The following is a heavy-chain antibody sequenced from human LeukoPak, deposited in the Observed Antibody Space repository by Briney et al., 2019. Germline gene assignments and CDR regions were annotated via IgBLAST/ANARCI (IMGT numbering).Heavy chain of an antibody. CDR3: AKAAYGGVIVDDAFDI. J-gene: IGHJ3*02. D-gene: IGHD3-16*02. Sequence: PGRSLRLSCAASGFTFSSYGMHWVRQAPGKGLEWVAVISYDGSNKYYADSVKGRFTISRDNSKNTLYLQMNSLRAEDTAVYYCAKAAYGGVIVDDAFDIWGQGTMVTVSS. CDR2: ISYDGSNK. CDR1: GFTFSSYG. V-gene: IGHV3-30*18.